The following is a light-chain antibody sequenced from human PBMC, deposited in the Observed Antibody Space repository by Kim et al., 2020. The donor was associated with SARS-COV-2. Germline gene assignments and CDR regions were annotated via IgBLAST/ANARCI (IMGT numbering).Light chain of an antibody. V-gene: IGLV1-44*01. CDR3: APWDDSLDGPV. CDR2: NND. CDR1: NSNIGSNA. J-gene: IGLJ3*02. Sequence: GQRVTISCSGSNSNIGSNAVNWYQLLPGTAPKLLIYNNDQRPSGVPDRFSGSKSGTSASLAISGLQSEDEADYFCAPWDDSLDGPVFGGGTKLTVL.